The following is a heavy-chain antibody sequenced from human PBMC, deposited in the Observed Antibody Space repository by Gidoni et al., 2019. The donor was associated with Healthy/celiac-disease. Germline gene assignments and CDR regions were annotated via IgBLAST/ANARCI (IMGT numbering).Heavy chain of an antibody. D-gene: IGHD3-10*01. CDR1: GGSISSYY. Sequence: QVQLQESGPGLVKPSETLSLTCTVSGGSISSYYWSWIRQPPGKGLEWIGYIYYSGSTNYNPSLKSRVTISVDTSKNQFSLKLSSVTAADTAVYYCARYAESWFGELSINWFDPWGQGTLVTVSS. CDR3: ARYAESWFGELSINWFDP. V-gene: IGHV4-59*01. J-gene: IGHJ5*02. CDR2: IYYSGST.